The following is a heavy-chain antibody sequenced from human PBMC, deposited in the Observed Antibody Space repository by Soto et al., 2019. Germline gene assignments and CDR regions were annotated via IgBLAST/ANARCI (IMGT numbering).Heavy chain of an antibody. CDR3: ARDGGRHSGGIDY. D-gene: IGHD1-26*01. Sequence: QVQLVQSGAEVKKPGSSVKVSCKASGGTFSSYSINWVRQAPGQGLEWMGEIIPIFGTANYAQKFQGRVTIPADESTSTAYMELSSLRSEDTAVYYCARDGGRHSGGIDYWCQGTLVTVSS. V-gene: IGHV1-69*01. CDR1: GGTFSSYS. J-gene: IGHJ4*02. CDR2: IIPIFGTA.